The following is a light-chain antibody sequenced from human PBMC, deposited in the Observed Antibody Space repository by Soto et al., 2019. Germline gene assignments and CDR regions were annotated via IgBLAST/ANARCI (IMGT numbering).Light chain of an antibody. CDR1: SSNFGAGYD. Sequence: QSVLTQPPSVSGAPGQRVTISCTGGSSNFGAGYDVHWYQQLPGTAPKLLIYTNTNRPSGVPDRFSGSNSGTSASLAITGLQAEDEADYYWQSYDSSLSRYVFGAGTKVTVL. CDR2: TNT. V-gene: IGLV1-40*01. CDR3: QSYDSSLSRYV. J-gene: IGLJ1*01.